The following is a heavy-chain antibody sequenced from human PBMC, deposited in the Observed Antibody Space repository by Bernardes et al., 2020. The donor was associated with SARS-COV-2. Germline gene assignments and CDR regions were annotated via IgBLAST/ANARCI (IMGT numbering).Heavy chain of an antibody. CDR2: MNPNSGNT. D-gene: IGHD3-10*01. CDR3: ARGSLWFGESDYYYGMDV. CDR1: GYTFTSYD. Sequence: ASVKVSCKASGYTFTSYDINWVRQATGQGLEWMGWMNPNSGNTGYAQKFQGRVTMTRNTSISTAYMELSSLRSEDTAVYYCARGSLWFGESDYYYGMDVWGQGTTVTVSS. J-gene: IGHJ6*02. V-gene: IGHV1-8*01.